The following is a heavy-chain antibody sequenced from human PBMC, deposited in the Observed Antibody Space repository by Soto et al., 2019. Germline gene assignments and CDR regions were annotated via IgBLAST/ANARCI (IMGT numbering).Heavy chain of an antibody. CDR1: GFIFRSYT. CDR2: ISSIGGST. CDR3: LKGGYSYAYSAFDL. J-gene: IGHJ3*01. D-gene: IGHD3-16*01. Sequence: PGGSLRLSCSASGFIFRSYTMYWVRQAPGKGLEYVSAISSIGGSTYDADSVKDRFIISRDNSKNTLYLQMRGLRAEDTAVYYCLKGGYSYAYSAFDLWGQGTMVTVSS. V-gene: IGHV3-64D*06.